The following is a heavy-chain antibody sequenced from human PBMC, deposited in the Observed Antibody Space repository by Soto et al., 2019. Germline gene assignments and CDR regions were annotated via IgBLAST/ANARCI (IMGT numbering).Heavy chain of an antibody. CDR1: GGSVSSNSYS. CDR3: ARGYCRRTSCYIWDNWFYP. V-gene: IGHV4-39*07. D-gene: IGHD2-2*01. J-gene: IGHJ5*02. Sequence: SATLSLTCTVSGGSVSSNSYSWGWIRQSPGKGLEWIGTIYSTENTYYHPSLLSRVTISVDTSKNQFSLKLSSVTAADTAVYYCARGYCRRTSCYIWDNWFYPWGQRTLVTVAS. CDR2: IYSTENT.